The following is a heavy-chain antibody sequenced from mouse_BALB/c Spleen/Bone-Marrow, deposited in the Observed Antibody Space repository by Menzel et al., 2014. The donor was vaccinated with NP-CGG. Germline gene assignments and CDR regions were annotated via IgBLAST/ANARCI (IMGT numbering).Heavy chain of an antibody. D-gene: IGHD1-1*01. V-gene: IGHV14-3*02. CDR2: IDPANGNT. Sequence: DVQLQESGAELVKPGASVKLSCTASGFNIKDTYMHWVKQRPEQGLAWIGRIDPANGNTKYDSKFQGKATITADTSSNTAYLQLSSLTSEDTAVYYSACYYFCHYFDYGGQGTTLTVSS. CDR1: GFNIKDTY. CDR3: ACYYFCHYFDY. J-gene: IGHJ2*01.